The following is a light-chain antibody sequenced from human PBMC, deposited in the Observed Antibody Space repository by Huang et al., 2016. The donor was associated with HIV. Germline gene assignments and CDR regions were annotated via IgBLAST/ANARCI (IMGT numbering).Light chain of an antibody. CDR1: QSISRY. V-gene: IGKV1-39*01. CDR3: QQGYSTPT. CDR2: ASS. Sequence: DIQMTQSPSSLSASVGDRVTITCRASQSISRYLNWYQHKPCEAPELLIYASSSLQSGVPSRFSGSGSGTDFSLTISGLQPEDYATYYCQQGYSTPTFGQGTKVEMK. J-gene: IGKJ1*01.